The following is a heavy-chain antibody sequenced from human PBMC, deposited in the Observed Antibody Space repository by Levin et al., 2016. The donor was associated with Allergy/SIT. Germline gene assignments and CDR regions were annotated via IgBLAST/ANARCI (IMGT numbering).Heavy chain of an antibody. CDR1: GVSTFNGDYY. CDR2: IYYTGSA. CDR3: ARSTIPEELDF. Sequence: SETLSLTCTVSGVSTFNGDYYWTWIRQSPGKGLEWIGHIYYTGSALYNPSLKSRLTISIDTSKNQFSLKLGSLTPADTAVYYCARSTIPEELDFWGPGTLVTVSS. V-gene: IGHV4-30-4*01. D-gene: IGHD2/OR15-2a*01. J-gene: IGHJ4*02.